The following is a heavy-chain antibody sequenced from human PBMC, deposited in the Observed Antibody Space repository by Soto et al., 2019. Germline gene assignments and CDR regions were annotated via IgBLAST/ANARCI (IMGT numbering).Heavy chain of an antibody. J-gene: IGHJ4*02. CDR3: ARDSRDYDYFDY. CDR1: GFTFSSYG. V-gene: IGHV3-33*01. D-gene: IGHD4-17*01. Sequence: QVQLVESGGGVVQPGRSLRLSCAASGFTFSSYGMHWVRQAPGKGLEWVAVIWYDGSNKYYADSVKGRFTISRDNSKNTLYLQMSSLRAEDTAVYYCARDSRDYDYFDYWGQGTLVTVSS. CDR2: IWYDGSNK.